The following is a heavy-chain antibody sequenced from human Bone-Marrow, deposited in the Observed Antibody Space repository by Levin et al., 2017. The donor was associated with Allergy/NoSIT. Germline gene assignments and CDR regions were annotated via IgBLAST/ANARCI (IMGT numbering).Heavy chain of an antibody. CDR3: ARGITEWFGELFNP. J-gene: IGHJ5*02. V-gene: IGHV1-69*08. D-gene: IGHD3-10*01. CDR2: VIPIFDTP. CDR1: GGSISTFT. Sequence: SVKVSCKASGGSISTFTVSWVRQAPGQGLEWMGRVIPIFDTPNYAQKFQGRVTITADKSTNTAYMELNSLTSADTAVYYCARGITEWFGELFNPWGQGTLVTVAS.